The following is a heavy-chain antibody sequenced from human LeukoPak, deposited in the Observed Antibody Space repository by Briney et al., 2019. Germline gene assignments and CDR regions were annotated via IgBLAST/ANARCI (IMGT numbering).Heavy chain of an antibody. V-gene: IGHV3-53*01. CDR1: GFTVSSNY. Sequence: PGGSPRLSCAASGFTVSSNYMSWVRQAPGKGLEWVSVIYSGGSTCYADSVKGRFTISRDNSKNTLYLQMNSLRAEDTAVYYCARAAAVADAFDIWGQGTMVTVSS. J-gene: IGHJ3*02. CDR2: IYSGGST. D-gene: IGHD6-19*01. CDR3: ARAAAVADAFDI.